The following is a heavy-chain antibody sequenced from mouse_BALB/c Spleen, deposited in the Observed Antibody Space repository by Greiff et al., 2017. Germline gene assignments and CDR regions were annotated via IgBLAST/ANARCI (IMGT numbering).Heavy chain of an antibody. Sequence: VQLQQSGPSLVKPSQTLSLTCSVTGDSITSGYWNWIRKFPGNKLEYMGYISYSGITYYNPSLKSRISITRDTSKNQYYLQLNSVTTEDTATYYCAIGTYYYGSGIYFDYWGQGTTLTVSS. CDR1: GDSITSGY. CDR3: AIGTYYYGSGIYFDY. CDR2: ISYSGIT. V-gene: IGHV3-8*02. D-gene: IGHD1-1*01. J-gene: IGHJ2*01.